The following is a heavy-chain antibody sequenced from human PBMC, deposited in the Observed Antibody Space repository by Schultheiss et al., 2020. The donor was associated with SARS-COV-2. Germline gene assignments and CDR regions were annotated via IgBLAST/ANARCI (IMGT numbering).Heavy chain of an antibody. Sequence: SETLSLTCTVSGGSVSSGSYYWSWIRQPAGRGLEWIGRIYTSGSTNYNPSLKSRVTMSVDTSKNQFSLKLSSVTAADTAVYYCARDNAATVTTRYYFDYWGQGTLVTVSS. CDR3: ARDNAATVTTRYYFDY. J-gene: IGHJ4*02. V-gene: IGHV4-61*02. CDR1: GGSVSSGSYY. D-gene: IGHD4-17*01. CDR2: IYTSGST.